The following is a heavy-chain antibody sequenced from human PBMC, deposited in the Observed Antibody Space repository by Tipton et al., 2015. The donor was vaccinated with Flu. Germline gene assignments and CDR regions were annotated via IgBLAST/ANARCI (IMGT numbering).Heavy chain of an antibody. Sequence: TLSLTCAVSGFSIRSSNYCWGWIRQPPGKGLEWIGNIFHSGNAYHNPSLKSRVTMSVDSSKNQFSLRLTSVTAADTAVYYCARRDYSNYVSEPKNWFDPWGQGTLVTVSS. CDR1: GFSIRSSNYC. J-gene: IGHJ5*02. CDR3: ARRDYSNYVSEPKNWFDP. V-gene: IGHV4-38-2*01. CDR2: IFHSGNA. D-gene: IGHD4-11*01.